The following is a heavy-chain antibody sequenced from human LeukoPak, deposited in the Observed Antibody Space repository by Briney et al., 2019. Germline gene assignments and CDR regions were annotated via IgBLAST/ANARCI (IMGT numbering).Heavy chain of an antibody. Sequence: GGSLRLSCAASGFTFSNYAMSWVRQAPGKGLEWVSTISGSGGRTYYADSVKGRFTISRDNSKNMLYLQVNSLRAEDTAIYYCATYRQVLLPFESWGQGTLVTVSS. J-gene: IGHJ4*02. D-gene: IGHD2-8*02. CDR1: GFTFSNYA. CDR3: ATYRQVLLPFES. V-gene: IGHV3-23*01. CDR2: ISGSGGRT.